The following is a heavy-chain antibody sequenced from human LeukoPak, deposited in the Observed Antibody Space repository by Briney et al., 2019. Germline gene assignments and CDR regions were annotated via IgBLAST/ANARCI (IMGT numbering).Heavy chain of an antibody. Sequence: PSQTLSLTCTVSGGSISSGDYYWSWIRQPPGKGLEWIGYIYYSGSTNYNPSLKSRVTISVDTSKNQFSLKLSSVTAADTAVYYCARRAHYYDSSGYSKRYFDIWGQGTMVTVSS. D-gene: IGHD3-22*01. CDR3: ARRAHYYDSSGYSKRYFDI. V-gene: IGHV4-30-4*01. J-gene: IGHJ3*02. CDR2: IYYSGST. CDR1: GGSISSGDYY.